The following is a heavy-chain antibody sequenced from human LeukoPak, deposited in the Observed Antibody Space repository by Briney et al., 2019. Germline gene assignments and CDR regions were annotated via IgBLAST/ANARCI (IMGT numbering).Heavy chain of an antibody. J-gene: IGHJ4*02. CDR3: ASESPAGDY. V-gene: IGHV3-7*01. Sequence: GGSLRLSCAASGFTFSRFWMSWVRQAPGKGLEWVANIKQDGSEKYYVDSVKGRFTISRDNAKNSLHLQMNSLRAEDTAMYYCASESPAGDYWGQGTLVTVSS. CDR1: GFTFSRFW. CDR2: IKQDGSEK. D-gene: IGHD2-2*01.